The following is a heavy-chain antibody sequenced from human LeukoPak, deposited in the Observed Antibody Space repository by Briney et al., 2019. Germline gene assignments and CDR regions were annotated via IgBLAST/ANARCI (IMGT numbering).Heavy chain of an antibody. V-gene: IGHV3-23*01. CDR1: GFTFSSYA. CDR3: ARDAPPTPGYSSGHDN. CDR2: ISGSGGST. D-gene: IGHD6-19*01. J-gene: IGHJ4*02. Sequence: GGSLRLSCAASGFTFSSYAMSWVRQAPGKGLEWVSAISGSGGSTYYADSVRGRFTISRDNSKNSLYLQMNSLRAEDTAVYYCARDAPPTPGYSSGHDNWGQGTLVTVSS.